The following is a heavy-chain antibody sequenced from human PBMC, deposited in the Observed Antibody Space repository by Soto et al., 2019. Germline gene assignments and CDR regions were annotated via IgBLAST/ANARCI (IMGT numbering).Heavy chain of an antibody. CDR1: GFTFSSYA. J-gene: IGHJ6*02. Sequence: GGSLRLSCAASGFTFSSYAMHWVRQAPGKGLEWVAVISYDGSNKYYADSVKGRFTISRDNSKNTLYLQMNSLRAEDTAVYYCERTYHDILTRYGMDVWGQGTTVTVYS. D-gene: IGHD3-9*01. CDR3: ERTYHDILTRYGMDV. V-gene: IGHV3-30-3*01. CDR2: ISYDGSNK.